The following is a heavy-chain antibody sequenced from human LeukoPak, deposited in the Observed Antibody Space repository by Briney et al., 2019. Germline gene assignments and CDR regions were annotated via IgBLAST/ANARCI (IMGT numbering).Heavy chain of an antibody. D-gene: IGHD2-21*01. CDR1: GFSFSRFA. Sequence: GGSLRLSCAASGFSFSRFAMGWVRQAPGKGLEWVSVISASGGRADYADSVKGRLTISRDNSKNMVYLQLNSLRAEDTATYFCAKGMKDAPAYDHWGQGTLVTVSS. V-gene: IGHV3-23*01. CDR3: AKGMKDAPAYDH. J-gene: IGHJ4*02. CDR2: ISASGGRA.